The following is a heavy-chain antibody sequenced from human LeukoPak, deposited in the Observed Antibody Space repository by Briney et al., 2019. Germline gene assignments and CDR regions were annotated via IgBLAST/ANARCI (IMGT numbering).Heavy chain of an antibody. CDR3: ARSYCNSTSCYAVGAFDF. V-gene: IGHV4-39*01. D-gene: IGHD2-2*01. Sequence: SETLSLTCTVSSGSISSIDYYWGWIRQPPGKGLEWIGSIYYRGSTYHNPSLKRRVTISVDTSKNQCSMKLSSVTAADTAVYYCARSYCNSTSCYAVGAFDFWGQGTMVTVS. J-gene: IGHJ3*01. CDR2: IYYRGST. CDR1: SGSISSIDYY.